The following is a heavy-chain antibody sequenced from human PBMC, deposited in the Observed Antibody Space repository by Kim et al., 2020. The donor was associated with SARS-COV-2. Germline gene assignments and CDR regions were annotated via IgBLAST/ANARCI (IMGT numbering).Heavy chain of an antibody. CDR1: GFTFGDYG. CDR2: IRSEAYDGKT. D-gene: IGHD5-18*01. V-gene: IGHV3-49*04. CDR3: SAYTYGLYAFGI. J-gene: IGHJ3*02. Sequence: GGSLRLSCTASGFTFGDYGMGWVRQAPGKGLEWVSFIRSEAYDGKTEYAASVKGRFTISRDDSKSIPYLQMNSLKTEDTAVYYCSAYTYGLYAFGIWGQG.